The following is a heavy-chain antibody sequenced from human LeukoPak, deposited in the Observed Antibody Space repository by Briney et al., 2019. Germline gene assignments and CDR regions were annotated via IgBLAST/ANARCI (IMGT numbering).Heavy chain of an antibody. D-gene: IGHD3-22*01. Sequence: GGSLRLSCAASGFTFSSYAMHWVRQAPGKGLEWVAVISYDGSNKYYADPVKGRFTISRDNSKNTLYLQMNSLRAEDTAVYYCARENYYDSSGYTDYWGQGTLVTVSS. CDR3: ARENYYDSSGYTDY. V-gene: IGHV3-30*04. CDR1: GFTFSSYA. J-gene: IGHJ4*02. CDR2: ISYDGSNK.